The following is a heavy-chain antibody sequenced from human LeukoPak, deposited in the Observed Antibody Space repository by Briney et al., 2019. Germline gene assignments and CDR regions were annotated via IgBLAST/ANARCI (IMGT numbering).Heavy chain of an antibody. J-gene: IGHJ4*02. V-gene: IGHV3-23*01. CDR2: ISGSGGST. D-gene: IGHD3-10*01. CDR1: GFTFSSYA. Sequence: GGSLRLSCAASGFTFSSYAMSWVRQAPGKGLEWVSAISGSGGSTYYADSVKGRFTISRDNSKNTLYLQMNSLRGEDTAVYYCAKSRGSGSYYTYDYWGQGTLVTVSS. CDR3: AKSRGSGSYYTYDY.